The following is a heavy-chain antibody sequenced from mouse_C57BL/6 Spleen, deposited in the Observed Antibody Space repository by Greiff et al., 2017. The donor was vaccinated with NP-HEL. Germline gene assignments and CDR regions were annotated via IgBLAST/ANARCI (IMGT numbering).Heavy chain of an antibody. CDR2: INYDGSST. CDR1: GFTFSDYY. CDR3: ARDTGYGGFAY. V-gene: IGHV5-16*01. J-gene: IGHJ3*01. D-gene: IGHD2-2*01. Sequence: EVMLVESEGGLVQPGSSMKLSCTASGFTFSDYYMVWVRQVPEKGLEWVANINYDGSSTYYLDSLKSRFIISRDNAKNILYLQMSSLKSEDTATYYCARDTGYGGFAYWGQGTLVTVSA.